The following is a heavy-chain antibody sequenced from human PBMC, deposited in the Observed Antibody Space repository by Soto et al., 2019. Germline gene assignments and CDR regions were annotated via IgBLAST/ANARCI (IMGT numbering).Heavy chain of an antibody. J-gene: IGHJ6*02. Sequence: SVKVSCKASGGTFSSYAISWVRQAPGQGLEWMGGIIPIFGTANYAQKFQGRVTITADESTSTAYMELSSLRSEETAVYYCAKGYCSSTSCYQGHYYYGMDVWGQGTTVTVSS. CDR2: IIPIFGTA. CDR1: GGTFSSYA. V-gene: IGHV1-69*13. D-gene: IGHD2-2*01. CDR3: AKGYCSSTSCYQGHYYYGMDV.